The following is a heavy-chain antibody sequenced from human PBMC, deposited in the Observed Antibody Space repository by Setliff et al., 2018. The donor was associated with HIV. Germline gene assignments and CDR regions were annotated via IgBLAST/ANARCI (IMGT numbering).Heavy chain of an antibody. Sequence: SETLSLTCSVSGGSFSSGFHYGNWIRQPAGKGLEWIGNIYTTGSTNYNPSFTGRVTISLDKSKNSLYLQMNSLRVEDTAVYYCARDRVLFGWFDPWGQGTRVTVSS. D-gene: IGHD2-15*01. CDR1: GGSFSSGFHY. V-gene: IGHV4-61*09. J-gene: IGHJ5*02. CDR2: IYTTGST. CDR3: ARDRVLFGWFDP.